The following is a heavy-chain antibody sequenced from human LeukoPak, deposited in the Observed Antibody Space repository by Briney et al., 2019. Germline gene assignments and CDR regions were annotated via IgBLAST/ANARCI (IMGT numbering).Heavy chain of an antibody. V-gene: IGHV3-66*02. CDR2: IYSGGST. CDR3: ARVSGNYYYYGMDV. Sequence: PGGSLRLSCAASGFTVSSNYMSWVRQAPGKGLEWVSVIYSGGSTYYANSVKGRFTISRDNSKNTLYLQMNSLRVEDTAVYYCARVSGNYYYYGMDVWGQGTTVTVSS. J-gene: IGHJ6*02. D-gene: IGHD1-26*01. CDR1: GFTVSSNY.